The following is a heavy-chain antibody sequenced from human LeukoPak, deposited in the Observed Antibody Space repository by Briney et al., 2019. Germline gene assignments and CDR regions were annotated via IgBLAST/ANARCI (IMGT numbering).Heavy chain of an antibody. Sequence: PSETLSLTCTVSGGSISSSSYYWGWLRQPPGKGLEWIGSIYYSGSTYYNPSLKSRVTISVDRSKNQFSLKLSSVTAADTAVYYCARESGSSSFDYWGQGTLVTVSS. D-gene: IGHD1-26*01. J-gene: IGHJ4*02. CDR2: IYYSGST. V-gene: IGHV4-39*07. CDR3: ARESGSSSFDY. CDR1: GGSISSSSYY.